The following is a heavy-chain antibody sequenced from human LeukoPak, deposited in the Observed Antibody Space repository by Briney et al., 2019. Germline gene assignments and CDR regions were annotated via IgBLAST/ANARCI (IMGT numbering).Heavy chain of an antibody. Sequence: GGSLRLSCAASGFTFSSYSMNWVRQALGKGLEWVSSISSSSSYIYYADSVKGRFTISRDNAKNSLYLQMNSLRAEDTAVYYCARDSLLGELSANWFDPWGQGTLVTVSS. CDR3: ARDSLLGELSANWFDP. CDR1: GFTFSSYS. V-gene: IGHV3-21*01. CDR2: ISSSSSYI. J-gene: IGHJ5*02. D-gene: IGHD3-10*01.